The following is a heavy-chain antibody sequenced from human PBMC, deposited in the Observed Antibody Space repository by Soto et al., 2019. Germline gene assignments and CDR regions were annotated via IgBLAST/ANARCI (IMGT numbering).Heavy chain of an antibody. CDR1: GFTFSSYA. CDR2: ISYDGSNK. CDR3: ARMVNYYFDY. Sequence: QVQLVESGGGVVQPGRSLRLSCAASGFTFSSYAMHWVRQAPGKGLEWVAVISYDGSNKYYADSVKGRFTISRDNSKNTLYLQMNSRRAEDTAVYYCARMVNYYFDYWGQGTLVTVSS. D-gene: IGHD1-1*01. V-gene: IGHV3-30-3*01. J-gene: IGHJ4*02.